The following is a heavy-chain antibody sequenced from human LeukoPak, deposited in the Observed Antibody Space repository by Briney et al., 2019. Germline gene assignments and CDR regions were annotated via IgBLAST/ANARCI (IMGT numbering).Heavy chain of an antibody. D-gene: IGHD6-13*01. Sequence: ASVKVSCKASGGTFSSYAISWVRQAPGQGLEWMGGIIPVFGTANYAQKFQGRVTITADESTSTAYMELRSLRSDDTAVYYCARDGRYSSSMIDYWGHGTLVTVSS. CDR2: IIPVFGTA. V-gene: IGHV1-69*13. CDR1: GGTFSSYA. CDR3: ARDGRYSSSMIDY. J-gene: IGHJ4*01.